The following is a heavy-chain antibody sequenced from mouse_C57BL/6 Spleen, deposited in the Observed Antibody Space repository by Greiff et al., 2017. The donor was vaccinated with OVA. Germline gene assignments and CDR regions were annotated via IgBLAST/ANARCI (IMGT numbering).Heavy chain of an antibody. D-gene: IGHD1-1*01. Sequence: QVQLQQPGAELVRPGSSVKLSCKASGYTFTSYWMHWVKQRPIQGLEWIGNIDRSDSETHYNQKFKDKATLTVDKSSSTAYMQLSSLTSEDSAVYYCARSYYYGSGYYFDYWGQGTTLTVSS. CDR1: GYTFTSYW. CDR2: IDRSDSET. J-gene: IGHJ2*01. V-gene: IGHV1-52*01. CDR3: ARSYYYGSGYYFDY.